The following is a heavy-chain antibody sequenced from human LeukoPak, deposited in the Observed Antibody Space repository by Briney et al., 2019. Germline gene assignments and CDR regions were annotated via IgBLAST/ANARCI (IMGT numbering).Heavy chain of an antibody. J-gene: IGHJ5*02. CDR3: ASSGSA. D-gene: IGHD3-10*01. CDR1: GFNFDDHA. Sequence: PGGSLRLSCEASGFNFDDHAMFWVRQAPGRGLEWVSGISWDSRSKDYADSVKGRFTISRENAKNSLYLQMNSLRTEDTALYYCASSGSAWGQGTLVTVSS. V-gene: IGHV3-9*01. CDR2: ISWDSRSK.